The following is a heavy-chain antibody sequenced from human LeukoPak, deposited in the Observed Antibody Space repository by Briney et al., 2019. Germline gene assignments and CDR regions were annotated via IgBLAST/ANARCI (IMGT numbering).Heavy chain of an antibody. CDR1: TFTFGDYA. Sequence: GGSLRLSCTSSTFTFGDYAINWIRQAQGKGLEWVGFIRRKVYGGTPEYAASVKGRFTISRDDSKSIAYLQMNSLKTEDTAVYYCTRGASPDILTGDYGGQGTLVTVSS. D-gene: IGHD3-9*01. CDR2: IRRKVYGGTP. J-gene: IGHJ4*02. V-gene: IGHV3-49*03. CDR3: TRGASPDILTGDY.